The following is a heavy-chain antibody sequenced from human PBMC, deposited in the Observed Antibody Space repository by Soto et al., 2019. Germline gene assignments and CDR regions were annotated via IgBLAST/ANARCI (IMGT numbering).Heavy chain of an antibody. CDR3: ARDSYAMSSFALDV. Sequence: QLQLQESGSGLVETAQTLSLTCIVSGDSISSGGFPWTWIRQSTGKGLEWIGYVYRTGATSYNPSLESRASISVYTSRNQFSLKLMSVPPADSAVYFCARDSYAMSSFALDVWGRGPAVTVSS. D-gene: IGHD2-2*01. V-gene: IGHV4-30-2*06. CDR2: VYRTGAT. J-gene: IGHJ6*02. CDR1: GDSISSGGFP.